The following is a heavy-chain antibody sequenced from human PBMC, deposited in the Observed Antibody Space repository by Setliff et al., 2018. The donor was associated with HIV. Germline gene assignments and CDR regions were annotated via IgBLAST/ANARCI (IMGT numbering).Heavy chain of an antibody. J-gene: IGHJ6*03. V-gene: IGHV4-61*09. CDR3: ARLGDNSDWRSNYFFYYFDV. Sequence: PSETLSLTCTVSGDPMSSGSFFWTWMRQAAGGRLEWIGHIHNSGSTSYNPSLKSRVTISVDTSKNQFSLKLSSVTAADTAAYFCARLGDNSDWRSNYFFYYFDVWGKGTTVTVSS. CDR2: IHNSGST. CDR1: GDPMSSGSFF. D-gene: IGHD3-22*01.